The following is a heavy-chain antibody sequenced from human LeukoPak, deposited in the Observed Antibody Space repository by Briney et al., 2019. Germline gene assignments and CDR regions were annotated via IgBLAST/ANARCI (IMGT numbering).Heavy chain of an antibody. CDR3: AKAPVTTCSGAYCYPFDY. Sequence: GGSLRLSCAASGFTFNNYAMSWVRQAPGKGLEWVSAISGSDAGTYYADSVKGRFTISRDNSKNTLYLQMNSLRAEDAAVYYCAKAPVTTCSGAYCYPFDYWSQGTLVTVSS. J-gene: IGHJ4*02. CDR1: GFTFNNYA. CDR2: ISGSDAGT. D-gene: IGHD2-15*01. V-gene: IGHV3-23*01.